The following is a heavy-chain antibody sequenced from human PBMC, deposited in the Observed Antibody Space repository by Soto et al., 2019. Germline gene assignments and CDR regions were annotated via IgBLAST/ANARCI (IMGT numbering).Heavy chain of an antibody. CDR2: IYYSGST. V-gene: IGHV4-59*08. CDR1: GGSISSYY. Sequence: SETLSLTCTVSGGSISSYYWSWIRQPPGKGLEWIGYIYYSGSTNYNPSLKSRVTISVDTSKNQFSLKLSSVTAADTAVYYCARQDYDFWSGYRDWYFDLWGRGTLVTVSS. J-gene: IGHJ2*01. D-gene: IGHD3-3*01. CDR3: ARQDYDFWSGYRDWYFDL.